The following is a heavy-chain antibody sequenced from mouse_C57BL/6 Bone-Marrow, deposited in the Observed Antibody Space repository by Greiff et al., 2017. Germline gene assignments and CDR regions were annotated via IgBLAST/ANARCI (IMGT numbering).Heavy chain of an antibody. D-gene: IGHD1-1*01. V-gene: IGHV1-76*01. J-gene: IGHJ2*01. CDR1: GYTFTDYY. CDR2: IYPGSGNT. CDR3: ARASYYGLDY. Sequence: QVQLQQSGAELVRPGASVKLSCKASGYTFTDYYINWVKQRPGQGLEWIARIYPGSGNTYYNEKFKGKATLTAEKSSSPAYMQLSSLTSEDSAVYFCARASYYGLDYWGQGTTLTVSS.